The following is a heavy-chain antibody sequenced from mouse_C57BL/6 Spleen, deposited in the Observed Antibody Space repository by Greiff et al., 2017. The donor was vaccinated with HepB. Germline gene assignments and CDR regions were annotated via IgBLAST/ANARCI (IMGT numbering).Heavy chain of an antibody. Sequence: QVQLQQPGAELVRPGSSVKLSCKASGYTFTSYWMDWVQQRPGQGLEWIGNIYPSDSETHYNQKFKDKATLTVDKSSSTAYMQLSSLTSEDSAVYYCARSGYYSNSYFDYWGQGTTLTVSS. CDR2: IYPSDSET. CDR3: ARSGYYSNSYFDY. J-gene: IGHJ2*01. D-gene: IGHD2-5*01. V-gene: IGHV1-61*01. CDR1: GYTFTSYW.